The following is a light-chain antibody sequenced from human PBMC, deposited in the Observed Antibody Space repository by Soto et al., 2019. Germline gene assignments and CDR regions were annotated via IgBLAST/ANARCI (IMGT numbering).Light chain of an antibody. CDR1: SGDIGIYNY. Sequence: QSALTQPASVSGSPGQSITISCTGTSGDIGIYNYVSWYQQHPGKAPKLIICEVTNRPSGVSSRFSGSKSGNTASLTISGLRAEDEADYYFTSFTTPSLWVFGGGTKLTVL. CDR2: EVT. J-gene: IGLJ3*02. CDR3: TSFTTPSLWV. V-gene: IGLV2-14*01.